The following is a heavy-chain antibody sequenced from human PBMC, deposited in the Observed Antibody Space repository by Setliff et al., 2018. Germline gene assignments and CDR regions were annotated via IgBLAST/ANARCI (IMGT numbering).Heavy chain of an antibody. CDR2: IQKSGST. Sequence: SETLSLTCNVSGVSISSYYWSWIRQPPGKGLESIGYIQKSGSTNYNPSLMSRVSISVDTSKNQFSLKLRSVTAADTAVYYCARDQWVQSPPLYFSYSMDVWGQGTTVTVSS. V-gene: IGHV4-59*01. CDR1: GVSISSYY. J-gene: IGHJ6*02. D-gene: IGHD1-1*01. CDR3: ARDQWVQSPPLYFSYSMDV.